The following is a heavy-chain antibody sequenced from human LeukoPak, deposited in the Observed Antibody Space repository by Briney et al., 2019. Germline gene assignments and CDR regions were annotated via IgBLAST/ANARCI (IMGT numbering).Heavy chain of an antibody. CDR3: AKGPNYDILTGWRKTYNGFDI. CDR1: GFTFSSYA. CDR2: ISYDGSNK. D-gene: IGHD3-9*01. Sequence: GRSLRLSCAVSGFTFSSYAMHWVRQAPGKGLEWVAVISYDGSNKYYADSVKGRFTISRDNSKNTLYLQMNSLRAEDTAVYYCAKGPNYDILTGWRKTYNGFDIWGQGTMVTVSS. J-gene: IGHJ3*02. V-gene: IGHV3-30*04.